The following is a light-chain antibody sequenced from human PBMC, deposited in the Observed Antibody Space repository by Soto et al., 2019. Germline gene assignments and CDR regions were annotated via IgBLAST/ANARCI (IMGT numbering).Light chain of an antibody. J-gene: IGLJ1*01. Sequence: QSALTQPPSASGSPGQTVTISCTGTSSDVGGYDYVSWYQQHPGEAPKLIIYEVTKRPSGVPDRFSGSKSGNTASLTVSGLQAEDEADYHCASYARGKNFHVFGTGTKLTVL. CDR3: ASYARGKNFHV. CDR1: SSDVGGYDY. V-gene: IGLV2-8*01. CDR2: EVT.